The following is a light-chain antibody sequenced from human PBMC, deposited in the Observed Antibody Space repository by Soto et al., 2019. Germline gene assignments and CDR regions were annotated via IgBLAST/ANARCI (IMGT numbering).Light chain of an antibody. V-gene: IGKV1-5*03. CDR3: QQYYTYPLT. CDR1: QSISDW. CDR2: KAS. Sequence: DIPMTQSPSTLSASVGDRVTITCRASQSISDWLAWYQQKPGKAPKILIYKASSLESEVPSRFSGSGFGTEFTLTISNLQPDDFATYYCQQYYTYPLTFGGGTKVEIK. J-gene: IGKJ4*01.